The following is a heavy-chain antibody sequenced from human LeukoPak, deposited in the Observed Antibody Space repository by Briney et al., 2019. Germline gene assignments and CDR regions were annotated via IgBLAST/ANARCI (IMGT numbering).Heavy chain of an antibody. CDR3: ARDPVGYSGYDDTFFDY. Sequence: PGGSLRLSCAASGFTFSSYEMNWVRQAPGKGLEWVSYISSSGSTIYYADSVKGRFTISRDNAKNSLYLQMNSLRAEDTAVYYCARDPVGYSGYDDTFFDYWGQGTLVTVSS. J-gene: IGHJ4*02. CDR2: ISSSGSTI. CDR1: GFTFSSYE. V-gene: IGHV3-48*03. D-gene: IGHD5-12*01.